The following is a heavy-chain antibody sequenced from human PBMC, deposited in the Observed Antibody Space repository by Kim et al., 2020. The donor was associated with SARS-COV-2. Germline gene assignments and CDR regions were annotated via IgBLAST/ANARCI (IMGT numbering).Heavy chain of an antibody. D-gene: IGHD4-4*01. V-gene: IGHV4-39*01. CDR3: ARQGLKDYSKGEAG. CDR1: GGSISSSSYY. CDR2: IYYSGST. Sequence: SETLSLTCTVSGGSISSSSYYWGWIRQPPGKGLEWIGSIYYSGSTYYNPSLKSRVTISVDTSKNQFSLKLSSVTAADTAVYYCARQGLKDYSKGEAGWGQGTLVTVSS. J-gene: IGHJ4*02.